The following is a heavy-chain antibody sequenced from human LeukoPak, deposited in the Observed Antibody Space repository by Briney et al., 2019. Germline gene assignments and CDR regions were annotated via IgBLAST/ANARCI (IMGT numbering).Heavy chain of an antibody. CDR1: GFSVSNNY. V-gene: IGHV3-66*01. J-gene: IGHJ5*02. Sequence: GGSLRLSCAASGFSVSNNYMNWVRQAPGKGLEWVSLIYSGADTHYAASVKGRFTISRNSSKNTLYLQMNSLRAEDTAVYYCARDPPAVRTNTYAWGQGTLVTVSS. D-gene: IGHD6-19*01. CDR3: ARDPPAVRTNTYA. CDR2: IYSGADT.